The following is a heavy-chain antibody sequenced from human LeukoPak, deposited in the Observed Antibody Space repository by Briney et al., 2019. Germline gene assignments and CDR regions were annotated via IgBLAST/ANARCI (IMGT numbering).Heavy chain of an antibody. V-gene: IGHV3-53*01. CDR3: ASSGAYSDFDF. CDR2: IYSGGSA. D-gene: IGHD3-22*01. CDR1: VFTPNNNY. J-gene: IGHJ4*02. Sequence: GGSLRLSCAACVFTPNNNYMSWVRQAPGKSPQSVSLIYSGGSAYHENSVTGRFTISRASCKKMVFLQMNSLRAEDTAVYYCASSGAYSDFDFWGQGTLVTVSS.